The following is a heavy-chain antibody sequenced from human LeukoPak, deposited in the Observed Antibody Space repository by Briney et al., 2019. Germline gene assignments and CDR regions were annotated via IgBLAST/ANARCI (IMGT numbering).Heavy chain of an antibody. Sequence: SETLSLTCTVSGGSISSGSYYWSWIRQPAGKGLEWIGRIYTSGSTNYNPSLESRVTISVDTSKNQFSLKLSSVTAADTAVYYCARGAYYYDSSGADYWGQGTLVTVSS. D-gene: IGHD3-22*01. CDR2: IYTSGST. V-gene: IGHV4-61*02. J-gene: IGHJ4*02. CDR3: ARGAYYYDSSGADY. CDR1: GGSISSGSYY.